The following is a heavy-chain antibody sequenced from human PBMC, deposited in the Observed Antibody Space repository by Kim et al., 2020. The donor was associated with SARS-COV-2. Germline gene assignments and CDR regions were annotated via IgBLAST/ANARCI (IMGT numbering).Heavy chain of an antibody. Sequence: PSLTSRVTISVDTSKNQFSLKLSSVTAADTAVYYCARYPMLVRETNGLDYWGQGTLVTVSS. D-gene: IGHD6-13*01. J-gene: IGHJ4*02. CDR3: ARYPMLVRETNGLDY. V-gene: IGHV4-59*10.